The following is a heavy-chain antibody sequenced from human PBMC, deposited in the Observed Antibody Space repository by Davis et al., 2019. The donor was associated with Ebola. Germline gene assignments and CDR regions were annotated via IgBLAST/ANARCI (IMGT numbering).Heavy chain of an antibody. CDR2: IAAYNGYT. V-gene: IGHV1-18*01. D-gene: IGHD2-15*01. CDR3: ARVVETWRVVADY. CDR1: GYTFTSYD. Sequence: AASVKVSCKASGYTFTSYDINWVRQAPGQGLEWMGWIAAYNGYTNYVQNFQGRVTMTIDPSASTAYMELRSLRSDDTAVYYCARVVETWRVVADYWGQGTLVTVSS. J-gene: IGHJ4*02.